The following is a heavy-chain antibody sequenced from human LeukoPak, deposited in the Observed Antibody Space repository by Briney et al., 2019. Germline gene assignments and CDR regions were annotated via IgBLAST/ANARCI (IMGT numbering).Heavy chain of an antibody. J-gene: IGHJ6*02. CDR1: GFTFDDYA. D-gene: IGHD2-21*02. CDR3: AKARDSKYYAMDV. Sequence: GGSLRLSCAASGFTFDDYALHWVRHPPGKGLEWVSGISWNSGTIGYADSVKGRFTISRDNAKSSLYLQMNSLRAEDTALYYCAKARDSKYYAMDVWGQGTTVTVSS. CDR2: ISWNSGTI. V-gene: IGHV3-9*01.